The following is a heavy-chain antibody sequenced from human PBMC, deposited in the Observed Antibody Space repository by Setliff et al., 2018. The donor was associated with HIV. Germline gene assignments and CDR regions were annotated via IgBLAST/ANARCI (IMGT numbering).Heavy chain of an antibody. CDR2: ISGSGGST. CDR1: GFTFSSYA. Sequence: GGSLRLSCAASGFTFSSYAMSWVRQAPGKGLEWVSAISGSGGSTYYADSVKGRFTISRDNSKNTLYLQMNSLRAEDTAVYYCAAQGWLQSYIYYYYYMDVWGKGTTVTVSS. V-gene: IGHV3-23*01. CDR3: AAQGWLQSYIYYYYYMDV. D-gene: IGHD5-12*01. J-gene: IGHJ6*03.